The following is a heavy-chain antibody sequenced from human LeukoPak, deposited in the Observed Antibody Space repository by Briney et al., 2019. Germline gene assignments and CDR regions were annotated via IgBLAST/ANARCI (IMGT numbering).Heavy chain of an antibody. CDR1: GFTFSSYG. V-gene: IGHV3-30*18. D-gene: IGHD1-26*01. Sequence: PGRSLRLSCAASGFTFSSYGMHWVRQAPGKGLEWVAVISYDGSNKYYADSVKGRFTISRDNSKNTLYLQMNSLRAEDTAVYYCAKDYSELYPYYFDYWGQGTLVTVSS. J-gene: IGHJ4*02. CDR3: AKDYSELYPYYFDY. CDR2: ISYDGSNK.